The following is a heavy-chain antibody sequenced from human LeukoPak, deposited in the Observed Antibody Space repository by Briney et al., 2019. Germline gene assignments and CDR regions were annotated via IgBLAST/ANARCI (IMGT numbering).Heavy chain of an antibody. D-gene: IGHD4-11*01. CDR1: GFTFSSYR. V-gene: IGHV3-21*01. Sequence: GGSLRLSCAASGFTFSSYRMTWVRQAPGKGLEWVSSISCGSSYIYYAGTVKGQFTISRDNAKNSLYLQMNSLRAEDTAVYYCARDPILLDYKDYYYGMDVWGQGTTVTVSS. J-gene: IGHJ6*02. CDR3: ARDPILLDYKDYYYGMDV. CDR2: ISCGSSYI.